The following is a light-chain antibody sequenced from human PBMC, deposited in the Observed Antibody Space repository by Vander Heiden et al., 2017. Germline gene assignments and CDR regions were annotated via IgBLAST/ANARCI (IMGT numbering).Light chain of an antibody. Sequence: PSVSAAPGQKVTISCSGSSSNIGKNYVSWYQQVPGTAPKLLIYDNNKRPSGIPDRFSGSKSGTSATLGITGLQTGDEADYYCGTWDSSLSNAAFGTGTKVTVL. V-gene: IGLV1-51*01. J-gene: IGLJ1*01. CDR2: DNN. CDR3: GTWDSSLSNAA. CDR1: SSNIGKNY.